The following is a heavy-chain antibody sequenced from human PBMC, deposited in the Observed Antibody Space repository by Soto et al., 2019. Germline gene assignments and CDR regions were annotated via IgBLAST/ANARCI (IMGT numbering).Heavy chain of an antibody. CDR3: ARQADYSSLDY. CDR2: IHDSGTT. V-gene: IGHV4-61*01. D-gene: IGHD6-13*01. J-gene: IGHJ4*02. Sequence: PSETLSLTCTVSGGSVSGSYYYWSWIRQPPGKGLEWIGYIHDSGTTTYNPSLKSRVTISIDTSKNQFSLNLNSMTAADTAVYYCARQADYSSLDYWGQGTLVTVS. CDR1: GGSVSGSYYY.